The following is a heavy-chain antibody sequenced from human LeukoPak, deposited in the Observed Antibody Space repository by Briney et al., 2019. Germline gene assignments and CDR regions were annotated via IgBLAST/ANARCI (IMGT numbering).Heavy chain of an antibody. V-gene: IGHV3-30*02. CDR1: GFTFSSYG. J-gene: IGHJ4*02. Sequence: GSLRLSCAASGFTFSSYGMHWVRQAPGKGLEWVAFIRYDGSNKYYADSVKGRFTISRDNSKNTLYLQMKSLRAEDTAVYYCAKGRRVRGIIITWVDYWGQGTLVTVSS. D-gene: IGHD3-10*01. CDR3: AKGRRVRGIIITWVDY. CDR2: IRYDGSNK.